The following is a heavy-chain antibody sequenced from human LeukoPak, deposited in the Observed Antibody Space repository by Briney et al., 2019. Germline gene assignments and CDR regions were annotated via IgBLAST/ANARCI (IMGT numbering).Heavy chain of an antibody. Sequence: GGSLRLSCGASGFTFSSYSMHWVRQAPGKGLEWVAIIYYDGSNKYYADSVKGRFTISRDNSKNMVYLQMNSLRAEDTAMYFCARGSQGIASAKDYWGQGTLVTVSS. J-gene: IGHJ4*02. CDR2: IYYDGSNK. D-gene: IGHD6-13*01. CDR1: GFTFSSYS. V-gene: IGHV3-33*01. CDR3: ARGSQGIASAKDY.